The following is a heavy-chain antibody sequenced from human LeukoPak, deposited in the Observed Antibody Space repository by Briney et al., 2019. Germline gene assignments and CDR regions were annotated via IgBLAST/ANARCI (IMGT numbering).Heavy chain of an antibody. D-gene: IGHD1-26*01. Sequence: SETLSLTCTVSGGSISTYYWSWIRQPPGKGLEWIGYMDYSGSTNYNPSLKSRVTISVDTSKNQFSLKLSSVTAADTAVYYCARHGRSYSFDYWGQGTLVTVSS. CDR3: ARHGRSYSFDY. J-gene: IGHJ4*02. CDR1: GGSISTYY. V-gene: IGHV4-59*08. CDR2: MDYSGST.